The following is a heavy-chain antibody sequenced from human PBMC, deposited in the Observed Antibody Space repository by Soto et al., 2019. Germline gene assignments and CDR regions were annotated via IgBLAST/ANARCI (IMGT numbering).Heavy chain of an antibody. Sequence: EVQLVESGGGLVQPGGSLRLSCAASGFTFSSYDMNWVRQAPGKGLEWVSYISSSSTTIYYADSVKGRFTISRDNAKNSLYLQMNSLRDEDTAVYCCARGSGRGYTYSYGMDVWGQGTTVTVSS. J-gene: IGHJ6*02. CDR1: GFTFSSYD. V-gene: IGHV3-48*02. CDR2: ISSSSTTI. D-gene: IGHD5-18*01. CDR3: ARGSGRGYTYSYGMDV.